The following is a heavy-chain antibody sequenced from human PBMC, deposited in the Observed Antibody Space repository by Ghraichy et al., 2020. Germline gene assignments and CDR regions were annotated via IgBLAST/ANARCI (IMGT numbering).Heavy chain of an antibody. Sequence: GGSLRLSCAASGFIFRNYAMSWVRQAPGKGPEWVSGITHNGETAHYADSVKGRFTISRDESGNTVSLEMTSLRVEDTAIYYCAKDFWLIATATGPVDYWGQGTRVTVSS. CDR1: GFIFRNYA. V-gene: IGHV3-23*01. D-gene: IGHD2/OR15-2a*01. J-gene: IGHJ4*02. CDR2: ITHNGETA. CDR3: AKDFWLIATATGPVDY.